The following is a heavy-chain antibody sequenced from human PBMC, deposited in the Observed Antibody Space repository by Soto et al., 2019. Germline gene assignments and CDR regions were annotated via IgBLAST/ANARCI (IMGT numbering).Heavy chain of an antibody. CDR3: IVRYSYYLDN. CDR1: GFTFSNAW. J-gene: IGHJ4*02. V-gene: IGHV3-15*07. D-gene: IGHD2-15*01. Sequence: EVHLVESGGGLVKPGGSLRLSCAASGFTFSNAWMNWVRQAPGKGLEWVGRIKSKTDGWTTDYAAPAKGRFTISRDDPKNTLYVQMNTLKSADTAVDYCIVRYSYYLDNWGQGTLVTVSS. CDR2: IKSKTDGWTT.